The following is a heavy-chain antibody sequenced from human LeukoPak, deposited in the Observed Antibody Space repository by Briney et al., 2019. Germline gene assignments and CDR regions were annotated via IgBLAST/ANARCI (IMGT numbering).Heavy chain of an antibody. CDR2: ISCEGAYK. Sequence: PGRSLRLSCGASGFTFSSYAMYWVRQAPGKGLEWVATISCEGAYKFYADSVKGRCTISRDNSMNTLYLQVNSLSAEDTAVYYCARMGYCTSTTCYHYFEYWGQGTLVTVSS. D-gene: IGHD2-2*01. J-gene: IGHJ4*02. V-gene: IGHV3-30*04. CDR3: ARMGYCTSTTCYHYFEY. CDR1: GFTFSSYA.